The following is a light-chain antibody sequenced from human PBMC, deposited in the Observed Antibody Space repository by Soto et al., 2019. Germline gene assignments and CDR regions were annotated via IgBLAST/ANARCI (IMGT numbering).Light chain of an antibody. CDR1: QSVGSN. Sequence: EIVMTQSPATPSVSPGGRATLSCRASQSVGSNLAWYQQKPCQAPRLLFYSASTRATDVPARFSGSGSGTEFTLTISSLQSEDFAVYYCQHYNEWHPGVTFGPGTKVDVK. CDR2: SAS. V-gene: IGKV3-15*01. CDR3: QHYNEWHPGVT. J-gene: IGKJ3*01.